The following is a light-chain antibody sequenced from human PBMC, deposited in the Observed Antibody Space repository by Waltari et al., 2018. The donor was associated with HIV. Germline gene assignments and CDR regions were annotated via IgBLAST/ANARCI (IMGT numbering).Light chain of an antibody. Sequence: EIVMTQSPATLSVSPGERATLSCRASQSVRSNLAWYQQRPGQAPRLLISGASTRATGVPARFSGSGSGTDFTLTISSLQSEDFAVYYCQQYDNWPPITFGQVTRLEIK. CDR3: QQYDNWPPIT. CDR2: GAS. CDR1: QSVRSN. V-gene: IGKV3-15*01. J-gene: IGKJ5*01.